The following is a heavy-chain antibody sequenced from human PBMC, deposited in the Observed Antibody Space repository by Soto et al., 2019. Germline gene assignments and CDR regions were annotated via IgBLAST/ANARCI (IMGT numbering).Heavy chain of an antibody. V-gene: IGHV4-4*02. D-gene: IGHD2-2*01. CDR3: ARGRGLPAATPGVYYDYGMDV. J-gene: IGHJ6*02. CDR2: TYQSEIT. CDR1: GASIRSYY. Sequence: SWTLSLTCCVSGASIRSYYWHCVRQPPGTGLPWMGETYQSEITHDNPTLKSRFNITIDEAKNQFSLKLSSVTAADTVVYDCARGRGLPAATPGVYYDYGMDVWGQGTTVTVSS.